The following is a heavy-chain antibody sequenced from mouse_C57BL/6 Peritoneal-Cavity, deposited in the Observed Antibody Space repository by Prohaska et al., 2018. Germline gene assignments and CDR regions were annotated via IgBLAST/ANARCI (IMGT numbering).Heavy chain of an antibody. J-gene: IGHJ4*01. Sequence: QVQLQQPGAELVRPGSSVKLSCKASGYTFTSYWMDWVKQRPGQGLEWIGNIYPSDSETNYNQKFKDKATLTVDKSSSTAYMQLSRLTSEDSAVYDCACNYDAMDYWGQGTSVTVSS. V-gene: IGHV1-61*01. CDR1: GYTFTSYW. CDR3: ACNYDAMDY. CDR2: IYPSDSET. D-gene: IGHD2-1*01.